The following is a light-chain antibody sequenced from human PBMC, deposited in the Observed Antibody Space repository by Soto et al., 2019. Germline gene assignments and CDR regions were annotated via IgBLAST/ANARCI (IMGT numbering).Light chain of an antibody. CDR2: VAS. CDR1: QSVDQY. CDR3: QQRGNRPPWT. J-gene: IGKJ1*01. Sequence: ELVMTPSPAALSLSPGESAPLSCMASQSVDQYLVWYQQKPGQAPRLLLYVASNRATGIPARFSGSGSGKDFTLTIRSLEPEDFAVYSCQQRGNRPPWTFGQGTKVEIK. V-gene: IGKV3-11*01.